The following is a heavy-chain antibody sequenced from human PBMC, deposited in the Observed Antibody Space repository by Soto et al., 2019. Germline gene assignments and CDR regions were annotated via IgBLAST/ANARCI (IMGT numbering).Heavy chain of an antibody. CDR1: GFIFSNFA. D-gene: IGHD3-16*01. Sequence: EVQLLESGGGLVQPGGSLRLSCAASGFIFSNFAMSWVRQAPGKGLEWVSTISVRGGSTYYADSVKGRFTISRDNSKNTLYLQMNSLRDEDTAVYFCAKDNRRLPRVGYWGQGTLVTVSS. CDR2: ISVRGGST. CDR3: AKDNRRLPRVGY. J-gene: IGHJ4*02. V-gene: IGHV3-23*01.